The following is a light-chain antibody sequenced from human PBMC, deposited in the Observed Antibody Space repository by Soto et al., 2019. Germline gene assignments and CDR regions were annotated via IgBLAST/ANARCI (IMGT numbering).Light chain of an antibody. CDR2: GAS. V-gene: IGKV3-15*01. CDR3: QQNNKWPWT. Sequence: EILMTQSPATLSVSPGERATLSCRASQSVSTNLAWYQQRPGQTPRLLIYGASTRATGVPARFSGSGSGTEFTLTISSLQSEAFAVYFCQQNNKWPWTFGPGTKVDIK. CDR1: QSVSTN. J-gene: IGKJ1*01.